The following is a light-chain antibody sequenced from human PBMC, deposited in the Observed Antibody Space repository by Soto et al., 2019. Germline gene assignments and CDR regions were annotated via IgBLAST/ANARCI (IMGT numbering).Light chain of an antibody. CDR2: GAS. CDR3: QQYGSSPLT. V-gene: IGKV3-20*01. CDR1: QSVSSSY. Sequence: EIVLTQSPGTLSLSPGERATLSCSASQSVSSSYLAWYQQKPVQAPRLLIYGASSRATGIPDRFSGSGSGTDFTLTSSRLEPEDFAVYYCQQYGSSPLTFGGGTKVEIK. J-gene: IGKJ4*01.